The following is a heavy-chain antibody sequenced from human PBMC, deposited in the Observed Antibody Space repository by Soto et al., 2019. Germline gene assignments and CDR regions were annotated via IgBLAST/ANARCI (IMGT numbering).Heavy chain of an antibody. J-gene: IGHJ6*02. CDR3: ARLHYSSSSSSYGMDV. CDR1: GGSISSSSYY. Sequence: SETLSLTCTVSGGSISSSSYYWGWIRQPPGKGLEWIGSIYYSGSTYYNPSLKSRVTISVDTSKNQFSLKLSSVTAADTAVYYCARLHYSSSSSSYGMDVWGQGTTVTVSS. D-gene: IGHD6-6*01. CDR2: IYYSGST. V-gene: IGHV4-39*01.